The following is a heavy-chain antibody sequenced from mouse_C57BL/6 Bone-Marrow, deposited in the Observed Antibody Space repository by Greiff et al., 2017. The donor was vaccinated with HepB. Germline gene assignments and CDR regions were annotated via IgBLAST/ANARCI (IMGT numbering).Heavy chain of an antibody. CDR2: ISSGGSYT. V-gene: IGHV5-6*01. D-gene: IGHD2-13*01. CDR1: GFTFSSYG. Sequence: EVKLQESGGDLVKPGGSLKLSCAASGFTFSSYGMSWVRQTPDKRLEWVATISSGGSYTYYPDSVKGRFTIARDNAKNTLYLQMSSLKSEDTAMYYCARHDWNSWGQGTTLTVSS. J-gene: IGHJ2*01. CDR3: ARHDWNS.